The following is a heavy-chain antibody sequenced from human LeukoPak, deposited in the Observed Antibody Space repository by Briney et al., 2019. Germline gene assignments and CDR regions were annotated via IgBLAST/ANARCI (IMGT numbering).Heavy chain of an antibody. V-gene: IGHV4-61*08. CDR2: IYYSGST. CDR3: ARHENGDYVDY. D-gene: IGHD4-17*01. CDR1: GGSISSGGYS. Sequence: SETLSLTCAVSGGSISSGGYSWSWIWQPPGKGLEWIGYIYYSGSTNYNPSLKSRVTISVDTSKNQFSLKLSSVTAADTAVYYCARHENGDYVDYWGQGTLVTVSS. J-gene: IGHJ4*02.